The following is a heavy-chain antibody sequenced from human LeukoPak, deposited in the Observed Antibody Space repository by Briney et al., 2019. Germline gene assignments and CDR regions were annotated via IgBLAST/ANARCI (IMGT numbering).Heavy chain of an antibody. CDR1: GYTFTSYG. J-gene: IGHJ4*02. D-gene: IGHD6-19*01. CDR2: ISAYNGNT. CDR3: ARVPARAKGLAVAGKNYYFDY. V-gene: IGHV1-18*01. Sequence: ASVKLSCKASGYTFTSYGISWVRQAPGQGLEWMGWISAYNGNTNYAQKLQGRVTMTTDTSTSTAYMELRSLRSADTAVYYCARVPARAKGLAVAGKNYYFDYWGQGSLVTVSS.